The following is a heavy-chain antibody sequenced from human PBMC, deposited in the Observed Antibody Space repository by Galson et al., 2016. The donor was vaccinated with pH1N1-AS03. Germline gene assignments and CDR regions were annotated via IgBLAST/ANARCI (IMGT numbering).Heavy chain of an antibody. V-gene: IGHV4-38-2*02. D-gene: IGHD6-19*01. J-gene: IGHJ5*02. CDR2: AYYGENT. CDR3: ARSPRIISVAGKFPSRFDP. Sequence: ETLSLTCTVSGYSITTGHYWGWIRQPPGKGLEWIGSAYYGENTDYSQSLKSRVTISLDTSKNQFSLNLNPVTAADTAVYYCARSPRIISVAGKFPSRFDPWGQGTLVTVSS. CDR1: GYSITTGHY.